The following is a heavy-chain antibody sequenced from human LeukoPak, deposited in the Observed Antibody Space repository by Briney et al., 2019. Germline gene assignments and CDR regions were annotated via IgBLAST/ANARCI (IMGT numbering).Heavy chain of an antibody. Sequence: GGSLRLSCAAPGFTFSSYEMNWVRQAPGKGLEWVSYISSSGSTIYYADSVKGRFTISRDNAKNSLYLQMNSLRAEDTAVYYCARDMIPAAIYYYYYGMDVWGQGTTVTVSS. CDR1: GFTFSSYE. D-gene: IGHD2-2*01. CDR2: ISSSGSTI. CDR3: ARDMIPAAIYYYYYGMDV. J-gene: IGHJ6*02. V-gene: IGHV3-48*03.